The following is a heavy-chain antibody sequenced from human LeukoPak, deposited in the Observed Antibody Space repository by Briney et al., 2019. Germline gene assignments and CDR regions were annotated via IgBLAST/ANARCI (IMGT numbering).Heavy chain of an antibody. CDR3: ARNWGPDPDAFDI. CDR2: IYHSGST. V-gene: IGHV4-38-2*02. Sequence: PSETLSPTCTISGYSFTSGYYWGWIRQPPGKGLEWIGSIYHSGSTYYNPSLKSRVTISVDTSKNQFSLKLSSVTAADTAVYYCARNWGPDPDAFDIWGQGTMVTVS. D-gene: IGHD7-27*01. J-gene: IGHJ3*02. CDR1: GYSFTSGYY.